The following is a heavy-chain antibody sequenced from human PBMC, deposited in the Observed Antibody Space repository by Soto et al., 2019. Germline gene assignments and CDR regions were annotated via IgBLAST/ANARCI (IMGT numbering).Heavy chain of an antibody. CDR1: GFTFSSYG. V-gene: IGHV3-30*18. CDR2: ISYDGSNK. Sequence: PGGSLRLSCAASGFTFSSYGMHWVRQAPGKGLEWVAVISYDGSNKYYADSVKGRFTISRDNSKNTLYLQMNSLRAEDTAVYYCAKSYCSGGSCYSNDYWGQGTLVTVSS. J-gene: IGHJ4*02. CDR3: AKSYCSGGSCYSNDY. D-gene: IGHD2-15*01.